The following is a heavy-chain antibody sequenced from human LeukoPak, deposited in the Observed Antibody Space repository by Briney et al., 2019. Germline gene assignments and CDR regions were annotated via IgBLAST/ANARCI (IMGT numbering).Heavy chain of an antibody. Sequence: PGGSLRLSCAASGFTFSSYWMSWVRQAPGKGLEWVANIKQDGSEKYYVDSVKGRFTISGDNAKNSLYLQMNSLRAEDTAVYYCARVGHDSSGYRPNDAFDIWGQGTMVTVSS. J-gene: IGHJ3*02. CDR3: ARVGHDSSGYRPNDAFDI. CDR1: GFTFSSYW. CDR2: IKQDGSEK. V-gene: IGHV3-7*01. D-gene: IGHD3-22*01.